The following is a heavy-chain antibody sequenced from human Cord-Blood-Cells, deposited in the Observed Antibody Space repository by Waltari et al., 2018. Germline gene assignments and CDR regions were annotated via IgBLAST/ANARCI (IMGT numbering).Heavy chain of an antibody. Sequence: QVQLQQWGAGLLKPSETLSLTCAVYGGSFSGYYWSWIHQPPGKGLEWIGEINHSGSTNYNPSLKSRVTISVDTSKNQFSLKLSSVTAADTAVYYCAREDRGSGSYDYWGQGTLVTVSS. CDR2: INHSGST. D-gene: IGHD3-10*01. CDR3: AREDRGSGSYDY. CDR1: GGSFSGYY. V-gene: IGHV4-34*01. J-gene: IGHJ4*02.